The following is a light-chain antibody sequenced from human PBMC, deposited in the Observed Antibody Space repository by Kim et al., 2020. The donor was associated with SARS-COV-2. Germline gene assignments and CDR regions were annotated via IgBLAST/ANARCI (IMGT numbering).Light chain of an antibody. V-gene: IGKV1-17*01. CDR2: GAS. CDR3: LQHSTYPIT. J-gene: IGKJ5*01. Sequence: ASVGDRVTITCRASHDIRNYLGWYQQNPGRAPKRLIYGASSLQNGVPSRFSGSGSGTEFTLTISSVQPEDFATYFCLQHSTYPITFGQGTRLEIK. CDR1: HDIRNY.